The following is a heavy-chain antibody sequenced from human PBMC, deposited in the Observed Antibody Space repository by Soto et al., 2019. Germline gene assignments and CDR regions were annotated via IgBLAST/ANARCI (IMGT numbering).Heavy chain of an antibody. D-gene: IGHD1-1*01. Sequence: EVQLLESGGGLVQPGGSLRLSCAASGFTFSDYSMTWVRQTPGRGLELVSTLTSGGTSYYADSVKGRFTVSRDNFKNTVSLQMVSLRAEDTALYYCAKRATTVPTPGNYFDSWGQGTLVTVSS. CDR3: AKRATTVPTPGNYFDS. V-gene: IGHV3-23*01. J-gene: IGHJ4*02. CDR1: GFTFSDYS. CDR2: LTSGGTS.